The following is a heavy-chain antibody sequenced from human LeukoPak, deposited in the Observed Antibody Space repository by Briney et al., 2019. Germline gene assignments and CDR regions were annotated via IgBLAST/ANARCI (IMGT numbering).Heavy chain of an antibody. CDR1: VGSISSSSYY. CDR3: ARRYDWNYVYFDY. Sequence: SETLSLTCTVSVGSISSSSYYWDWIRQPPGKGLEWIGRIYYRGSTYYNPSLKSRVTISVDTPENQFSLKLSSVTAADTAVYYCARRYDWNYVYFDYWGQGTLVTVSS. J-gene: IGHJ4*02. CDR2: IYYRGST. D-gene: IGHD1-7*01. V-gene: IGHV4-39*01.